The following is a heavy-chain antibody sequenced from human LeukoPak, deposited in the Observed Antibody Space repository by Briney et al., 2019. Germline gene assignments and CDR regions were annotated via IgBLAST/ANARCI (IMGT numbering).Heavy chain of an antibody. CDR2: ISYDGSNK. CDR1: GFTFSSYG. J-gene: IGHJ4*02. V-gene: IGHV3-30*18. CDR3: AKCSDILTGYHDY. Sequence: GGSLRLSCAASGFTFSSYGMHWVRQAPGKGLEWVAVISYDGSNKYYADSVKGRFTISRDNSKNTLYLQMNSLRAEDTAVYYCAKCSDILTGYHDYWGQGTLVTVSS. D-gene: IGHD3-9*01.